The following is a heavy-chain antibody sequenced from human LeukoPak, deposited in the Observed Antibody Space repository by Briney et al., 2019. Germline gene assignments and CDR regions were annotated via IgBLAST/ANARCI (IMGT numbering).Heavy chain of an antibody. V-gene: IGHV3-74*01. CDR3: ARDRYGDGLDY. Sequence: PGGSLRLSCAASGFSFSTYWMHWVRQAPGKGLVWVSRIHSDGSSTDYADSVKGRFTISRDNAKNTLYLQMNSLRAEDTAVYYCARDRYGDGLDYWGQGTLVTVSS. J-gene: IGHJ4*02. CDR2: IHSDGSST. D-gene: IGHD5-24*01. CDR1: GFSFSTYW.